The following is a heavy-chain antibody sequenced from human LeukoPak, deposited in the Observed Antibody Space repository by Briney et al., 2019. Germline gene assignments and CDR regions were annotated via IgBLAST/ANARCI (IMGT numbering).Heavy chain of an antibody. Sequence: GGSLRLSCVASGFIFSDFGMNWVGQVPGKGLEWVAFISSRGTSTFYADSVKGRFTISRDTAKKSLDLQMTSLRADDTAAYYCVRGTDCSATTCYPLSAFDYWGQGTLVTVSS. CDR2: ISSRGTST. CDR3: VRGTDCSATTCYPLSAFDY. V-gene: IGHV3-21*04. CDR1: GFIFSDFG. J-gene: IGHJ4*02. D-gene: IGHD2-8*02.